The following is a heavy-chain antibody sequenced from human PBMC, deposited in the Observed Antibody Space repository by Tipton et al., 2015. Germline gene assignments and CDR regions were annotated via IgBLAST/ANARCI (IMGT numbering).Heavy chain of an antibody. Sequence: QLVQSGAEVKKPGESLKISCKGSGYNFSNNWIVWVRQMPGKGLEWMGFIYPGDSATTYSPSFQGQVTISADKSISTAYLQWNSLRASDTAMYYCARHVRSSNGWYNWFDSWGQGSLVTVSS. CDR2: IYPGDSAT. J-gene: IGHJ5*01. CDR3: ARHVRSSNGWYNWFDS. V-gene: IGHV5-51*01. CDR1: GYNFSNNW. D-gene: IGHD6-19*01.